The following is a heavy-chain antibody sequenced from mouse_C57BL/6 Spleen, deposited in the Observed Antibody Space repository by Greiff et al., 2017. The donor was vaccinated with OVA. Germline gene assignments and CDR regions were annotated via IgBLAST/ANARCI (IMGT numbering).Heavy chain of an antibody. CDR3: ARPPFAY. V-gene: IGHV5-17*01. Sequence: DVHLVESGGGLVKPGGSLKLSCAASGFTFSDYGMHWVRQAPEKGLEWVAYISSGSSTIYYADTVKGRFTISRDNAKNTLFLQMTSLRSEDTAMYYCARPPFAYWGQGTLVTVSA. CDR1: GFTFSDYG. J-gene: IGHJ3*01. CDR2: ISSGSSTI.